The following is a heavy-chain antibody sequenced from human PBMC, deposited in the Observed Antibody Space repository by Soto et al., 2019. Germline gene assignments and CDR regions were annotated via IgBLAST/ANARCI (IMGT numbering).Heavy chain of an antibody. J-gene: IGHJ4*02. CDR1: VDSVSSNSSA. CDR2: TYYRSKWYN. D-gene: IGHD6-19*01. Sequence: TLSLTCAISVDSVSSNSSALNCIRPSPSRGLEWLGRTYYRSKWYNDYAVSVKSRITINPDTSKNQFSLQLNSVTPEDTAVYYCARDSTPTEYSSGWPHHFDYWGQGTLVTVSS. V-gene: IGHV6-1*01. CDR3: ARDSTPTEYSSGWPHHFDY.